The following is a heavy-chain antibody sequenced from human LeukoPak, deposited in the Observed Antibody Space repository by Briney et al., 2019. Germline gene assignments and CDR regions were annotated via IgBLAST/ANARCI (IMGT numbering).Heavy chain of an antibody. CDR1: GYTFTGYY. Sequence: ASVKVSCEASGYTFTGYYMHWVRQAPGQGLEWMGRINPNSGGTNYAQKFQGRVTMTRDTSISTAYMELSRLRSDDTAVYYCAPTSIAAAGNFDYWGQGTLVTVSS. D-gene: IGHD6-13*01. J-gene: IGHJ4*02. V-gene: IGHV1-2*06. CDR3: APTSIAAAGNFDY. CDR2: INPNSGGT.